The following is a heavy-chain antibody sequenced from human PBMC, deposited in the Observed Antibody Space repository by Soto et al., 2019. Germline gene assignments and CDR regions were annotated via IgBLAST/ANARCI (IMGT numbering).Heavy chain of an antibody. CDR1: GFTFSSYA. Sequence: EVQLLESGGGLVQPGGSLRLSCAASGFTFSSYAMRWVRQAPVKGLEWVSAISGSGDSTYYSDSVKGRFTISRDNSKNTLYLQMNSRRADDTAVYYCARRGSGSYYDYWGQGTRVTVSS. CDR3: ARRGSGSYYDY. CDR2: ISGSGDST. J-gene: IGHJ4*02. D-gene: IGHD1-26*01. V-gene: IGHV3-23*01.